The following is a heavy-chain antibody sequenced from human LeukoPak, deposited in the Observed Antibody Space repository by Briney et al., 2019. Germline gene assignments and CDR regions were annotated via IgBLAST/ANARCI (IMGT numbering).Heavy chain of an antibody. V-gene: IGHV4-31*03. J-gene: IGHJ5*02. D-gene: IGHD5-18*01. Sequence: SETLSLTCTVSGGSISSGGYYWSWIRQHPGTGLEWIGYIYYSGSTYYNPSLESRVTISVDTSKNQFSLKLSSVTAADTAVYYCARAANGYSYGFFSWGQGTLVTVSS. CDR1: GGSISSGGYY. CDR3: ARAANGYSYGFFS. CDR2: IYYSGST.